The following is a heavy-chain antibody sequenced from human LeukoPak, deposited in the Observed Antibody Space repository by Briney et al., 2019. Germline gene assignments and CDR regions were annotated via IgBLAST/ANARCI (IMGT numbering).Heavy chain of an antibody. CDR3: ARDLYYYGSGSDNFLYY. J-gene: IGHJ4*02. CDR1: GFTVSSNY. V-gene: IGHV3-53*01. Sequence: GGSLRLSCAASGFTVSSNYINWVRQAPGQGLEWVSVINSGGSTHYADSVKGRFTISRDNSKNTLYLQMNSLRAEDTAVYYCARDLYYYGSGSDNFLYYWGQGTLVTVSS. D-gene: IGHD3-10*01. CDR2: INSGGST.